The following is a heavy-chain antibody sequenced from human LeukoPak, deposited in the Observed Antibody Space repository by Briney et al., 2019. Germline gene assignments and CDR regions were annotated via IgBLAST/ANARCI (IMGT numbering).Heavy chain of an antibody. V-gene: IGHV3-48*01. J-gene: IGHJ5*02. CDR3: ASGAEGYVFDP. CDR2: ISSSSSTI. CDR1: GFTFSSYS. Sequence: GGSLRLSCAVSGFTFSSYSMNWVRQAPGKGLEWVSYISSSSSTIYYADPVKGRFTISRDNAKKSLYLQMNSLRVEDTAVYYCASGAEGYVFDPWGQGTLVTVSS. D-gene: IGHD5-12*01.